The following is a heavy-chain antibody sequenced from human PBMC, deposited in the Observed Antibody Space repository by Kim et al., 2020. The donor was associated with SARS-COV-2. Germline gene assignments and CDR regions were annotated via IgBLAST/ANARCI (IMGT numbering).Heavy chain of an antibody. CDR2: IYSGVGTT. Sequence: GGSLRLSCAVSGFTVSSKYMSWVRQAPGKGLEWVSVIYSGVGTTHYADSVKGRFPISRDNSRNTVHLQMNSLRVDDTAVYYCARDAGSYYYYSMDVWGPGTTVTVSS. D-gene: IGHD3-16*01. CDR3: ARDAGSYYYYSMDV. CDR1: GFTVSSKY. V-gene: IGHV3-53*01. J-gene: IGHJ6*02.